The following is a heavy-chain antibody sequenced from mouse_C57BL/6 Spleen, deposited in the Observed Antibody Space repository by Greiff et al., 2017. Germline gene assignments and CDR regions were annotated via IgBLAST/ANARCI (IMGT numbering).Heavy chain of an antibody. D-gene: IGHD2-5*01. CDR3: ARQGIWSNYGGYAMDY. CDR2: ISSGGSYT. CDR1: GFTFSSYG. J-gene: IGHJ4*01. Sequence: EVNVVESGGDLVKPGGSLKLSCAASGFTFSSYGMSWVRQTPDKRLEWVATISSGGSYTYYPDSVKGRFTISRDNAKNTLYLQMSSLKSEDTAMYYCARQGIWSNYGGYAMDYWGQGTSVTVSS. V-gene: IGHV5-6*01.